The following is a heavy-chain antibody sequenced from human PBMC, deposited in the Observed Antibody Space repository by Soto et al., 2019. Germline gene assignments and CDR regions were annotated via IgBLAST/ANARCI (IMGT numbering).Heavy chain of an antibody. V-gene: IGHV3-23*01. J-gene: IGHJ4*02. CDR3: AKDQSSNLRFLEWPPRYFPRSSDY. CDR1: GFTFSSYA. Sequence: GGSLRLSCAACGFTFSSYAMSWVRQAPGKGLEWVSAISGSGGSTYYADSVKGRFTISRDNSKNTLYLQMNSLRAEDTAVYYCAKDQSSNLRFLEWPPRYFPRSSDYWGQGTLVTVSS. D-gene: IGHD3-3*01. CDR2: ISGSGGST.